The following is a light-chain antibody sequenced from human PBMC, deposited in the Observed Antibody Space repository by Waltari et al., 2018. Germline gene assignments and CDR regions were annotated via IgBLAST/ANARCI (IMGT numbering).Light chain of an antibody. V-gene: IGLV2-11*01. CDR1: SSDIGANYAF. CDR3: CAYAGSHVL. Sequence: QSALTQPRSVSGSPGQSVTISCTGTSSDIGANYAFVSWYQQHPGKAPKPVIYDVSVRPLGVPGRFSVSKSGNTASLTISGLQSEDEAEYYCCAYAGSHVLLGGGTKLTVL. CDR2: DVS. J-gene: IGLJ2*01.